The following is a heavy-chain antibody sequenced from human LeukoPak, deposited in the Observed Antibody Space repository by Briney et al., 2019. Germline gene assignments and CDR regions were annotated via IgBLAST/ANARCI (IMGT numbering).Heavy chain of an antibody. V-gene: IGHV3-48*02. J-gene: IGHJ4*02. CDR3: ATVSTTVTNLFDS. CDR1: GFTFSSYS. Sequence: GGSLRLSCAASGFTFSSYSMNWVRQAPGKGLEWVSYISSSSSTIYYADSVKGRFTISRDNAKNSLYLQMNSLRDEDTAVYYCATVSTTVTNLFDSWGQGTLVTVSS. CDR2: ISSSSSTI. D-gene: IGHD4-17*01.